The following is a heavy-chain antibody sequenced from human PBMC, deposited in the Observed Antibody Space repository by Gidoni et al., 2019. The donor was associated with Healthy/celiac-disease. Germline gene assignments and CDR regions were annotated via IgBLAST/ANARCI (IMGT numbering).Heavy chain of an antibody. J-gene: IGHJ4*02. Sequence: QVQLVESGGGLVKPGGSLRLSCAASGFTFSDYYRSWLRQAPGKGLEWVSYSSSSSIYPNYADSVKGRCTISRDNAKSSLYLQMNSLRAEDTAVYYCARDLSDYYILTGYPNPDFDYWGQGTLVTVSS. V-gene: IGHV3-11*06. CDR2: SSSSSIYP. D-gene: IGHD3-9*01. CDR1: GFTFSDYY. CDR3: ARDLSDYYILTGYPNPDFDY.